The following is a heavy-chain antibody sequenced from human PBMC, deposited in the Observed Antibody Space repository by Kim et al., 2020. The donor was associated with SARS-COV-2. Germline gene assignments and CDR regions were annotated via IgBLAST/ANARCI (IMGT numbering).Heavy chain of an antibody. Sequence: ASVKVSCKASGYTFMSFGINWVRQAPGQGLEWMGWISVYNGNRNYAQKLQDRVTMTTDTSTTTAYMELRSLRSDDTAVYYCARYGSGSRGMDVWGQGTTVIVSS. CDR3: ARYGSGSRGMDV. D-gene: IGHD3-10*01. CDR2: ISVYNGNR. CDR1: GYTFMSFG. V-gene: IGHV1-18*01. J-gene: IGHJ6*02.